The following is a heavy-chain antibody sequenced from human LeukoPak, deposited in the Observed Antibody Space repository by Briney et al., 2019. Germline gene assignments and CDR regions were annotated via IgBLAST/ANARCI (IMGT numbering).Heavy chain of an antibody. CDR1: GGSISSGGYY. Sequence: PSETLSLTCTVSGGSISSGGYYWSWIRQHPGKGLEWIGYIYYSGSTYYNPSLKSRVTISVDTSKNQFSLKLSSVTAADTAVYYCAREYRSGWTDYWGQGALVTVSS. J-gene: IGHJ4*02. V-gene: IGHV4-31*03. CDR2: IYYSGST. D-gene: IGHD6-19*01. CDR3: AREYRSGWTDY.